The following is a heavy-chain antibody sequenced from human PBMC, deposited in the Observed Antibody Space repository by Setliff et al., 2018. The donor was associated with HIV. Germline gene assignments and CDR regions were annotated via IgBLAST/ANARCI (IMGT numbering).Heavy chain of an antibody. CDR2: TSVHNGNT. J-gene: IGHJ3*02. Sequence: ASVKVSCKASPYTFSSYVINWVRQAPGQGLEWMGRTSVHNGNTIYAQKLQGRVIMTTDTSTSTAYMELRSLRSDDTAMYYCATQRDIVMVPGQGGFDIWAQGTMVTVSS. V-gene: IGHV1-18*01. CDR3: ATQRDIVMVPGQGGFDI. D-gene: IGHD2-15*01. CDR1: PYTFSSYV.